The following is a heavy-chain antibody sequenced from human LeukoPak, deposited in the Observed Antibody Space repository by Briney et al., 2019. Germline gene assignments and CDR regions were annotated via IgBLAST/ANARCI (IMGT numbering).Heavy chain of an antibody. D-gene: IGHD2-2*01. CDR1: GGFISRYY. CDR2: FYSSWST. CDR3: ARAWSSRTSCYQDDWFDP. V-gene: IGHV4-4*07. Sequence: RSETQSLTCSVCGGFISRYYGRWLRQPAGRGVEWLGRFYSSWSTNYSPSLKRRVTMSVDTSKNQYSLQLTSVTAADTAVYYCARAWSSRTSCYQDDWFDPWGQGTRVTVSS. J-gene: IGHJ5*02.